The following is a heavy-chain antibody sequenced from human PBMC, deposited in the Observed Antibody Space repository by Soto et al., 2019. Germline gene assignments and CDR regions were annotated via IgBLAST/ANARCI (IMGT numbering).Heavy chain of an antibody. CDR2: ISTYNGDT. D-gene: IGHD1-1*01. CDR1: GYTFSTSG. Sequence: ASVKVSCKASGYTFSTSGMSWLRQAPGQGLEWMGWISTYNGDTNDAPKFQDRVTMTSDTSTSTVYMELRSLRSDDTAVYYCARDLGHVGTTANDYWGQGTLVTVSS. J-gene: IGHJ4*02. CDR3: ARDLGHVGTTANDY. V-gene: IGHV1-18*01.